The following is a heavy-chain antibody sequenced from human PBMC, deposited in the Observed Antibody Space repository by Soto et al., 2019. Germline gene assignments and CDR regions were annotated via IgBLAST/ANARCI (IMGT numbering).Heavy chain of an antibody. CDR3: ARGRYGDY. V-gene: IGHV1-18*01. CDR2: ISAHNGNT. D-gene: IGHD1-1*01. J-gene: IGHJ4*02. CDR1: GYTFTSYG. Sequence: QVPLVQSGAEVKKPGASVKVSCKASGYTFTSYGITWVRQAPGQGLERMGWISAHNGNTDYAQKLQGRVIVTRDTSTSTAYMELRSLISDGTAVYYCARGRYGDYWGQGALVTVSS.